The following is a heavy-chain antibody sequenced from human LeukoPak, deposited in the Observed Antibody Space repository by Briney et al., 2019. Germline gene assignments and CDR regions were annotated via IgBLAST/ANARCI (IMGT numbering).Heavy chain of an antibody. Sequence: ASVKVSCKASGYTFTSYDINWVRQATGQGLEWMGWMNPNSGNTGYAQKFQGRVTMTRNTSISTAYMGLSSLRSEDTAVYYCARSYYDSSGYYLHYFYYYMDVWGKGTTVTVSS. V-gene: IGHV1-8*01. CDR2: MNPNSGNT. D-gene: IGHD3-22*01. J-gene: IGHJ6*03. CDR1: GYTFTSYD. CDR3: ARSYYDSSGYYLHYFYYYMDV.